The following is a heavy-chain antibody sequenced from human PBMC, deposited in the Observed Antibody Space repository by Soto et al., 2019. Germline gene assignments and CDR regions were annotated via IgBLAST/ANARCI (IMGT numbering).Heavy chain of an antibody. D-gene: IGHD1-20*01. CDR3: ARLTGTHAPFDY. CDR2: IYYSGST. V-gene: IGHV4-39*01. Sequence: QLQLQESGPGLVKPSETLSLTCTVSGGSISSSSYYWGWIRQPPGKGLEWIGSIYYSGSTYYNPSLKSRVTISVDTSKNQFSLKLSSVTAADTAVYYCARLTGTHAPFDYWGQGTLVTVSS. CDR1: GGSISSSSYY. J-gene: IGHJ4*02.